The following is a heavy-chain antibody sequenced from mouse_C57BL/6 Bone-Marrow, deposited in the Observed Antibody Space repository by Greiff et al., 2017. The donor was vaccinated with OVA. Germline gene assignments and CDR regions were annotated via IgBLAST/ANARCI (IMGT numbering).Heavy chain of an antibody. J-gene: IGHJ3*01. V-gene: IGHV8-8*01. CDR2: IWWDDAK. CDR3: AGIERLYYDCGSSAWFAY. Sequence: VKLQESGPGILQPSQSLSLTCSFSGFSLSTFGMGVGWIRQPSGKGLEWLAHIWWDDAKYYNPALKSRPIISNDTSKNQVFLKIANVDTADTATYYCAGIERLYYDCGSSAWFAYWGQGTLVTVSA. D-gene: IGHD1-1*01. CDR1: GFSLSTFGMG.